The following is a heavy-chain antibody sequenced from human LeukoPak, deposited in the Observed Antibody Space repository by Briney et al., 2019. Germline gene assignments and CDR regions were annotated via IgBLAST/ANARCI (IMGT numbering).Heavy chain of an antibody. V-gene: IGHV1-24*01. J-gene: IGHJ6*03. Sequence: GASVKVSCKVSGYTLTELSMHWVRQAPGKGLEWMGGFDPEDGETIYAQKFQGRVTMTEDTSTDTAYMELSSLRSEDTAVYYCATDSARPEMNYYYHMDVWGKGTTVTVSS. CDR3: ATDSARPEMNYYYHMDV. CDR1: GYTLTELS. D-gene: IGHD6-6*01. CDR2: FDPEDGET.